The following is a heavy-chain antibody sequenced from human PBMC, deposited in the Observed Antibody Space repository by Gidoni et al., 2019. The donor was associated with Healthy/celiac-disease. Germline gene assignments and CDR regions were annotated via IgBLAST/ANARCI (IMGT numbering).Heavy chain of an antibody. CDR2: ISYDGSNK. V-gene: IGHV3-30*18. Sequence: QVQLVESGGGVVQPGRSLRLSCAASGFTFSSYGMHWVRQAPGKGLEWAAVISYDGSNKYYADSVKGRFTISRDNSKNTLYLQMNSLRAEDTAVYYCAKDLSSWGEAFDIWGQGTMVTVSS. J-gene: IGHJ3*02. CDR3: AKDLSSWGEAFDI. CDR1: GFTFSSYG. D-gene: IGHD6-13*01.